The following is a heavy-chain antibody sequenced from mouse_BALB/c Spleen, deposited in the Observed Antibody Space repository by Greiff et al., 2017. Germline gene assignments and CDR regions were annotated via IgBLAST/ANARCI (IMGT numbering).Heavy chain of an antibody. V-gene: IGHV1S135*01. CDR2: IDPFNGGT. Sequence: EVQLQHSGPELMTPGASVKISCKASGYSFTSYYMHWVKQSHGKSLEWIGYIDPFNGGTSYNQNFKGKATLTVDKSSSTAYMHLSSLTSEDSAVYYCARKSPGSSWYFDVWGAGTTVTVAS. CDR1: GYSFTSYY. CDR3: ARKSPGSSWYFDV. D-gene: IGHD1-1*01. J-gene: IGHJ1*01.